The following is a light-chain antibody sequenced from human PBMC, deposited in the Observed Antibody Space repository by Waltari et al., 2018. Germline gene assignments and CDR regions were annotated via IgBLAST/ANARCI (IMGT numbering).Light chain of an antibody. J-gene: IGKJ1*01. V-gene: IGKV3-15*01. Sequence: EVVLTQSPATLSVSLGERATPPCRASQSVSSDLVWYQQKPGQAPRLIIHGASIRATGIPARFSGSGSGTEFTLTISSLQSEDSAVYYCQQYNKWPPGTFGQGTKVEIK. CDR3: QQYNKWPPGT. CDR2: GAS. CDR1: QSVSSD.